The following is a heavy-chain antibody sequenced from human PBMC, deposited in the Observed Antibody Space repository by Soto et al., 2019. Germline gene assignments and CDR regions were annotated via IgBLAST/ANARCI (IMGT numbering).Heavy chain of an antibody. D-gene: IGHD5-12*01. J-gene: IGHJ4*02. V-gene: IGHV1-69*12. CDR1: GGTFSSYA. CDR3: VIVVAIPGYPDN. Sequence: QVQLVQSGAEVRQPASSVKVSCKTSGGTFSSYAISWVRQAPGQGLEWMGGIVPIVDTSTYAQKFQGRVTITADASTSTVYMELSSLRSDDTAVYYCVIVVAIPGYPDNWGQGTLVTVSS. CDR2: IVPIVDTS.